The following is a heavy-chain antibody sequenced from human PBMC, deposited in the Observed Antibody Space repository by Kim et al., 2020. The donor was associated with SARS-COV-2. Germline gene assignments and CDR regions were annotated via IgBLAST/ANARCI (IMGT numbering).Heavy chain of an antibody. CDR3: ATAHYYDSSGYPKPNYFDC. J-gene: IGHJ4*02. CDR1: GYTLTELS. Sequence: ASVKVSCKVSGYTLTELSMHWVRQAPGKGLEWMGGFDPEDGETIYAQKFQGRVTMTEDTSTDTAYMELSSLRSEDTAVYYCATAHYYDSSGYPKPNYFDCWGQGPLVTVSS. D-gene: IGHD3-22*01. V-gene: IGHV1-24*01. CDR2: FDPEDGET.